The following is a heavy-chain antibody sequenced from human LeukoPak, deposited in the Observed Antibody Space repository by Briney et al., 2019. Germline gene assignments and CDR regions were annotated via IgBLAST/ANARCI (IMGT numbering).Heavy chain of an antibody. J-gene: IGHJ4*02. CDR3: ARGYSTGWYGGFDF. V-gene: IGHV4-59*08. CDR2: ISYSGSP. Sequence: SETLSLTCTVSGGFISSYYWSWIRQPPGKGLEWIGYISYSGSPKYNPSLKSRVAISVDTSRNQFSLKLSSVTAADRAVYYCARGYSTGWYGGFDFWGQGTLVTVSS. D-gene: IGHD6-19*01. CDR1: GGFISSYY.